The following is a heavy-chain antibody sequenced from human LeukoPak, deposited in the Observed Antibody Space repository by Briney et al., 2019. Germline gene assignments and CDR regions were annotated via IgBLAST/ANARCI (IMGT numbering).Heavy chain of an antibody. D-gene: IGHD2-8*01. CDR3: ARDSSYCTSGVCYSGFDY. Sequence: SETLSLTCTVSGGSISSYYWSWIRQPPGKGLEWIGYISYSGSTNYNPSLKSRVTISVDTSKNQFSLKLSSVTAADTAVYYCARDSSYCTSGVCYSGFDYWGQGTLVTVSS. J-gene: IGHJ4*02. CDR1: GGSISSYY. CDR2: ISYSGST. V-gene: IGHV4-59*01.